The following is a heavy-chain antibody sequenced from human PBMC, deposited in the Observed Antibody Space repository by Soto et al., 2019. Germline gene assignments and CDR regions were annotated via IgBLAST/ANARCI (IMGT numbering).Heavy chain of an antibody. CDR1: GGSISSAGYS. J-gene: IGHJ4*02. V-gene: IGHV4-30-2*01. CDR3: ARKGRYDSSDLFDY. D-gene: IGHD3-22*01. CDR2: IYQSGST. Sequence: TSETLSLTCAVSGGSISSAGYSWSWIRQPPGKGLEWIGYIYQSGSTYYNPSLRSRVTISVDRSRNQLSLKLSSVTAADTAVYYCARKGRYDSSDLFDYWGQGTLVTVSS.